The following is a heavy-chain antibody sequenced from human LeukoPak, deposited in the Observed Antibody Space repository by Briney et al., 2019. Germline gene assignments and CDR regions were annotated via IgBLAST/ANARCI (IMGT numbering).Heavy chain of an antibody. CDR2: IYYSGTT. CDR1: GGSVSISTYY. D-gene: IGHD3-16*01. V-gene: IGHV4-39*01. CDR3: ARQGEAFDP. J-gene: IGHJ5*02. Sequence: PSETLSLTCTVSGGSVSISTYYWGWIRQPPGKGLEWIGSIYYSGTTYYNPSLKSRVTISVDTSKSQFSLKLSSVTAADTAVYYCARQGEAFDPWGQGTLVTVSS.